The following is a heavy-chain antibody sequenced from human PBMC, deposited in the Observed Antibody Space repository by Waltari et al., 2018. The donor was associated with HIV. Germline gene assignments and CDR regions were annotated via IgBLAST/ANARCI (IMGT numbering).Heavy chain of an antibody. J-gene: IGHJ6*02. CDR3: SRGLHCTATSCLLYHGMDV. D-gene: IGHD2-2*01. Sequence: QVQLVQSGAEVKKPGASVKVSCKASGYTFSTYDINWVRQATGQGLEWMGWRNPNSGNTGYAQKFQGRVNMTRNSSIRAAYMELSSLRSDDTAVYYCSRGLHCTATSCLLYHGMDVWGQGTAVSVSS. CDR2: RNPNSGNT. V-gene: IGHV1-8*01. CDR1: GYTFSTYD.